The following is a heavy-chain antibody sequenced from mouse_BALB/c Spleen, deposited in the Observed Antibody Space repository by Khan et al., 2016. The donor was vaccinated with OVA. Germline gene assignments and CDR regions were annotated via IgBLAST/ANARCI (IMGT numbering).Heavy chain of an antibody. Sequence: VQLQQSGAELAKPGASVKMSCKASGYTFTTSWMHWVNQRPGQGLEWLGYIDPSTGYTEYNQKFKDKATLTTDKSSSTASMQLSSLTSEDSAVYYFARRGLYGSFAYWGQGTLVTVSA. V-gene: IGHV1-7*01. CDR1: GYTFTTSW. CDR3: ARRGLYGSFAY. J-gene: IGHJ3*01. D-gene: IGHD1-1*02. CDR2: IDPSTGYT.